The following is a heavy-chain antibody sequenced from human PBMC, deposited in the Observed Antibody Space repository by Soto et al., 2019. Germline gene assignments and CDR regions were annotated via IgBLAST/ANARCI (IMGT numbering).Heavy chain of an antibody. Sequence: QVQLVQSGAEVKKPGASVKVSCNASGYTFASYDISWVRQATGQGLKWMGWMNPNSGNTVYAQKFQGRVTMTRNTSISTAYLELSSLRSEDTAVYYCAREKVVGATGNWGQGTLVTVSS. D-gene: IGHD1-1*01. CDR2: MNPNSGNT. J-gene: IGHJ4*02. CDR1: GYTFASYD. V-gene: IGHV1-8*01. CDR3: AREKVVGATGN.